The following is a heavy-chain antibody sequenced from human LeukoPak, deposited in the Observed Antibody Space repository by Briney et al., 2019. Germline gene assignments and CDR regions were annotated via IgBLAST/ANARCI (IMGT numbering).Heavy chain of an antibody. D-gene: IGHD1-26*01. V-gene: IGHV4-59*01. CDR1: GGSINNYY. Sequence: SETLSLTCTVSGGSINNYYWGWIRQPPGRGLEGIGHIYSSGSTKKNSALESRISLSVDTSNNQFSLRISSVTAADTAVYYCARYSGNPAWYFDYWGQGTLVSVSS. CDR3: ARYSGNPAWYFDY. J-gene: IGHJ4*02. CDR2: IYSSGST.